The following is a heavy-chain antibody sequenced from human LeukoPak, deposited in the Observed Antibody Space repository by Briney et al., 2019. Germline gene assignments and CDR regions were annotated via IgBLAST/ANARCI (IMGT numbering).Heavy chain of an antibody. V-gene: IGHV1-18*01. CDR2: ISAYNGNT. CDR1: GYTFTSYG. D-gene: IGHD3-22*01. CDR3: AISSLYYYDSSGYPDY. J-gene: IGHJ4*02. Sequence: GASVKVSCKASGYTFTSYGISWVRQAPGQGLEWMGWISAYNGNTNYAQKLQGRVTMTTDTSTSTAYMELRSLRSDDTAVYYCAISSLYYYDSSGYPDYWGQGTLVTVSS.